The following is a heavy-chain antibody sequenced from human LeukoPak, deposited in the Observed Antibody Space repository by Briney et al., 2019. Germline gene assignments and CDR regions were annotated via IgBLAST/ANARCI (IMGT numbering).Heavy chain of an antibody. CDR1: GGSITSYY. Sequence: PSETLSLTCTVSGGSITSYYWSWIRQPPGKGREYIGNIYYSGSTNYNPSLKSRVTISVDTSKNQFSLKLSSVTAADTAVYYCARWDDRRPLWGQGTLVTVSS. D-gene: IGHD3-9*01. CDR2: IYYSGST. CDR3: ARWDDRRPL. V-gene: IGHV4-59*01. J-gene: IGHJ4*02.